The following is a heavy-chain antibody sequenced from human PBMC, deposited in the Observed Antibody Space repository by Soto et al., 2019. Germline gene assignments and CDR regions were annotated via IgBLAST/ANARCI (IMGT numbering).Heavy chain of an antibody. Sequence: SETLSLTCTVSGGSISSYYWSWIRQPPGKGLEWIGYIYYSGSTNYNPSLKSRVTISADTSKNQFSLKLSSVTAADTAVYYCARGHSGSGSYYKKPFDYWGQGTLVTVSS. CDR3: ARGHSGSGSYYKKPFDY. V-gene: IGHV4-59*01. CDR1: GGSISSYY. J-gene: IGHJ4*02. D-gene: IGHD3-10*01. CDR2: IYYSGST.